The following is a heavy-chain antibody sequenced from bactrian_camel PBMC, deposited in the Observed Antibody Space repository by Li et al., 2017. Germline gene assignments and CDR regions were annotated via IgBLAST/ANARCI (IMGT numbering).Heavy chain of an antibody. CDR2: ISVDDSIT. CDR3: AADLLDLYCAKDEFEY. Sequence: HVQLVESGGGSVQAGGSLRLSCTVTVNSMCMAWFRQRSGNEREGVAAISVDDSITYYPDSIEGRFTISRDGAKYTQYLQMNNLKPEDTAMYYCAADLLDLYCAKDEFEYRGPGTQVTVS. J-gene: IGHJ4*01. CDR1: VNSMC. V-gene: IGHV3-3*01. D-gene: IGHD3*01.